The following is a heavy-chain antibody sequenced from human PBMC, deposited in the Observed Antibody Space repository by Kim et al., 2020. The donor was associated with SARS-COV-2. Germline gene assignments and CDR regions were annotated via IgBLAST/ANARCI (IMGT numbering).Heavy chain of an antibody. D-gene: IGHD5-12*01. Sequence: VKGRFTNARDNSKNTLYLTMNSLRAEDTAVYYCAREDGYSGSHYYFAYWGQGTLVTVSS. J-gene: IGHJ4*02. CDR3: AREDGYSGSHYYFAY. V-gene: IGHV3-30*01.